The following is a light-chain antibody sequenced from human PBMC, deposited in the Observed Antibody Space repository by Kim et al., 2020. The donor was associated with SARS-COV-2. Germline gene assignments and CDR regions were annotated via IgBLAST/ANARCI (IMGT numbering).Light chain of an antibody. Sequence: SVSRGETASITCSGDKLGDKYACWYQQKPGQSPVVVIYQDSKRPSGIPERFSGSNSGNTANLTISGTQAMDVADYYCQAWDSSTVLFGGGTQLTVL. J-gene: IGLJ2*01. CDR3: QAWDSSTVL. CDR2: QDS. CDR1: KLGDKY. V-gene: IGLV3-1*01.